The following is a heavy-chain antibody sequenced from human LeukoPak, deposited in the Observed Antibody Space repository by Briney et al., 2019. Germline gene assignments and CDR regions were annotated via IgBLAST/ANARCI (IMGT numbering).Heavy chain of an antibody. CDR3: AREYSNYDFDY. D-gene: IGHD4-11*01. Sequence: ASVKVSCKASGYTFTSYDINWVRHATGQGLEWMGWMNPNSGNTGYAQKFQGRVTITRNTSISTAYMELSSLRSEDTAVYYCAREYSNYDFDYWGQGTLVTVSS. CDR2: MNPNSGNT. J-gene: IGHJ4*02. V-gene: IGHV1-8*03. CDR1: GYTFTSYD.